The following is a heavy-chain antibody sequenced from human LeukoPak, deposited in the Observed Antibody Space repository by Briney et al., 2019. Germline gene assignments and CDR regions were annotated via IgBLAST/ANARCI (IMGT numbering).Heavy chain of an antibody. V-gene: IGHV3-15*01. D-gene: IGHD1-7*01. CDR3: AKDSELTFFDP. CDR2: IKSKTDGGTT. J-gene: IGHJ5*02. Sequence: PGGSLRLSCAASGFTFSNAWMSWVRQAPGKGLEWVGRIKSKTDGGTTDYAAPVKGRFTISRDNSKNTLYLQMNSLRAEDTAVYYCAKDSELTFFDPWGQGTLVTVSS. CDR1: GFTFSNAW.